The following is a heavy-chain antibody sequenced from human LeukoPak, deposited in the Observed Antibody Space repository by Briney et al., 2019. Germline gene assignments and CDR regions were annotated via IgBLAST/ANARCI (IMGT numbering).Heavy chain of an antibody. J-gene: IGHJ4*02. CDR2: ISGSGGNT. V-gene: IGHV3-23*01. Sequence: GGSLRLSCAASGFTFSSYAMGWVRQAPGKGLEWISAISGSGGNTYYAASVKGRFTFSRDNSKNTLFLQMNSLRAEDTAGYYCAKGPKKPAPTYYFDYWGQGTLVTVSS. CDR3: AKGPKKPAPTYYFDY. D-gene: IGHD2-2*01. CDR1: GFTFSSYA.